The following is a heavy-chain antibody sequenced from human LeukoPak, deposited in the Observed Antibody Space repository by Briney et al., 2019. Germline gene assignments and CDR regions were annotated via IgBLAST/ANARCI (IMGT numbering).Heavy chain of an antibody. J-gene: IGHJ4*02. Sequence: GASVKVSCKTSGYTFTRFYIHWVRQAPGQGLEWMGIINPSGAATRYAQKFQDRVTVTWDTFTSTVYMNLSSLRSEDTAIYYCAREGAGEFDYWGQGTLVTVSS. CDR3: AREGAGEFDY. D-gene: IGHD1-26*01. CDR1: GYTFTRFY. CDR2: INPSGAAT. V-gene: IGHV1-46*01.